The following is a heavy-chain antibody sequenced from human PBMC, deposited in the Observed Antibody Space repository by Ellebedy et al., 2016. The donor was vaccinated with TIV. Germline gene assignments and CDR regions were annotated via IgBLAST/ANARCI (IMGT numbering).Heavy chain of an antibody. CDR2: IYYSGST. CDR1: GGSVSANNFY. Sequence: MPSETLSLTCSVSGGSVSANNFYWGWIRQPPGKGLEWIGSIYYSGSTYYYPSLKSRVTMSIDTSKNQFSLKLSSVTAADTAVYYCARHHTVERGAIDYWGQGTLVTVSS. V-gene: IGHV4-39*01. CDR3: ARHHTVERGAIDY. D-gene: IGHD1-1*01. J-gene: IGHJ4*02.